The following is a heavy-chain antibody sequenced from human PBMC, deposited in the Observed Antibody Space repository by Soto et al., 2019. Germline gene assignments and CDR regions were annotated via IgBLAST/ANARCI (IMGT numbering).Heavy chain of an antibody. CDR3: ARAYSGSYSDY. D-gene: IGHD1-26*01. CDR2: IYYSGST. Sequence: SETLSLTCTVSGGSVSSGSYYWSWIRQPPGKGLEWIGYIYYSGSTNYNPSLKSRVTISVDKSKDQFSLKLSSVTAADTAVYYCARAYSGSYSDYWGQGALVTVS. J-gene: IGHJ4*02. CDR1: GGSVSSGSYY. V-gene: IGHV4-61*01.